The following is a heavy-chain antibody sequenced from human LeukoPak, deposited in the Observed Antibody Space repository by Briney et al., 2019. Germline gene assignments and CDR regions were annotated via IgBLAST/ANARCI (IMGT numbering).Heavy chain of an antibody. CDR1: GFTFSSYA. CDR2: ISGSGGST. V-gene: IGHV3-23*01. CDR3: AKHGDIVVVVAARHDSGMDV. J-gene: IGHJ6*02. D-gene: IGHD2-15*01. Sequence: GGSLRLSCAASGFTFSSYAMSWVRQAPGKGLEWVSAISGSGGSTYYADSVKGRFTISGDNSKNTLYLQMNSLRAEDTAVYYCAKHGDIVVVVAARHDSGMDVWGQGTTVTVSS.